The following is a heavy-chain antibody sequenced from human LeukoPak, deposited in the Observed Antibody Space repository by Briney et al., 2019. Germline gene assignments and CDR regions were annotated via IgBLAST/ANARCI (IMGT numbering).Heavy chain of an antibody. J-gene: IGHJ4*02. CDR1: GFTFSDHY. V-gene: IGHV3-72*01. Sequence: GGSLRLSCAASGFTFSDHYMDWVRQAPGKGLEWVGRTRNKANSYTTEYAASVKGRFTISRDDSKNTLYLQMNSLKTEDTAVYYCTTDGTMIVVVSDYWGQGTLVTVSS. D-gene: IGHD3-22*01. CDR3: TTDGTMIVVVSDY. CDR2: TRNKANSYTT.